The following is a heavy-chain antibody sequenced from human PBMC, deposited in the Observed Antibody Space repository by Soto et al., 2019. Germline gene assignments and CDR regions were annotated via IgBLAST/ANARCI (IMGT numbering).Heavy chain of an antibody. CDR2: IIPILGIA. D-gene: IGHD2-2*01. CDR3: ASQGYCRSTSCYYY. V-gene: IGHV1-69*02. Sequence: QVQLVQSGAEVKKPGSSVKVSCKASGGTFSSYTISWVRQAPGQGLEWMGRIIPILGIANYAQKFQGRVTITADKSTSTAYMELSSLRSEDTAVYYCASQGYCRSTSCYYYWGQGTLVTVSS. J-gene: IGHJ4*02. CDR1: GGTFSSYT.